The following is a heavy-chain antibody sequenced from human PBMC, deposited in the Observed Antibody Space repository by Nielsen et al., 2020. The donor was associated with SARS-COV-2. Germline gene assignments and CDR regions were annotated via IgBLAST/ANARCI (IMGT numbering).Heavy chain of an antibody. CDR2: ISGSGGST. CDR1: GFTFSSYA. J-gene: IGHJ4*02. Sequence: GESLKISCAASGFTFSSYAMSWVRQAPGKGLEWVSAISGSGGSTYYADSVKGRFTISRDNSKNTLYLQMNSLRAEDTAVYYCARESGSFDYWGQGTLVTVSS. V-gene: IGHV3-23*01. CDR3: ARESGSFDY. D-gene: IGHD1-26*01.